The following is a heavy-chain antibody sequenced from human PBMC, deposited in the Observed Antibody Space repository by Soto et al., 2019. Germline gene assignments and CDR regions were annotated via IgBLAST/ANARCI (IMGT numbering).Heavy chain of an antibody. CDR3: ARAGLLWFGEYYYYYYGMDV. Sequence: LTRTVSSGCMRSCGYYWSLIRQHPGKRLEWIGYIYYSGSTYYNPSLKSRVTISVDTSKNQFSLKLSSVTAADTAVYYCARAGLLWFGEYYYYYYGMDVWAQGTTVTVPS. D-gene: IGHD3-10*01. CDR1: SGCMRSCGYY. V-gene: IGHV4-31*02. J-gene: IGHJ6*02. CDR2: IYYSGST.